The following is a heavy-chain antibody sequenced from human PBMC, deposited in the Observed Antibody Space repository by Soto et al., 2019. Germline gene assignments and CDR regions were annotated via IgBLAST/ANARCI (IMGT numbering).Heavy chain of an antibody. Sequence: QVQLQESGPGLVEPSGTLSLTCAVSGTSISNSNWWSWVSQSPGKGLEWIGEIYHSGTTNCNPSLKSRLTISVDKSKNQFFLRLTSVTAADTAVYYCAVPGAGDFDYWGQGTLVTVSS. CDR3: AVPGAGDFDY. V-gene: IGHV4-4*02. D-gene: IGHD6-13*01. CDR1: GTSISNSNW. J-gene: IGHJ4*02. CDR2: IYHSGTT.